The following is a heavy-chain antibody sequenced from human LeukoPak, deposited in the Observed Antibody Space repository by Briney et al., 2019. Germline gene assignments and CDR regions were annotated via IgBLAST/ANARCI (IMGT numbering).Heavy chain of an antibody. J-gene: IGHJ3*02. V-gene: IGHV3-7*01. D-gene: IGHD1-1*01. CDR2: IAGDESQK. CDR3: VRDLSPVSDRNVWYDALDI. CDR1: GVSFTSSW. Sequence: GGSLRLSCVAYGVSFTSSWMTWVRQAPGKGLEWVANIAGDESQKRYMDSVKGRFTISRDNAKNSLYLQLNSLRAEDTAIYYCVRDLSPVSDRNVWYDALDIWGQGTMVTVSS.